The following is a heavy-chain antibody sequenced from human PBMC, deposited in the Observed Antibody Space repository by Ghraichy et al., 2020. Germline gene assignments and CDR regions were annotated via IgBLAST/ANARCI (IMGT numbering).Heavy chain of an antibody. V-gene: IGHV3-48*03. D-gene: IGHD3-10*01. CDR3: ARRGYYYGSGSYSIIDY. J-gene: IGHJ4*02. CDR1: GFTFSSYE. CDR2: ISSSGSII. Sequence: GGSLRLSCAASGFTFSSYEMNWVRQAPGKRLEWVSYISSSGSIIYYADSVKGRFTISRDNAKNSLYLQMNSLRAEDTAVYYCARRGYYYGSGSYSIIDYWGQGTLVTVSS.